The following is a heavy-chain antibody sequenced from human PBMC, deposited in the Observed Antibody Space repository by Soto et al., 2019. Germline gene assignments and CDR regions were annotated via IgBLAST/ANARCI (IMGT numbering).Heavy chain of an antibody. J-gene: IGHJ5*02. V-gene: IGHV1-18*01. CDR2: ISAYNGNT. D-gene: IGHD2-15*01. CDR3: ARGYCSGGSCPPGNWFDP. CDR1: GYTFSDYG. Sequence: VPVKVCCKASGYTFSDYGVTCARQAPGQGLQWMGWISAYNGNTDYAQKFQGRVTMTTDTSKNQFSLKLSSVTAADTAVYYCARGYCSGGSCPPGNWFDPWGQGTLVTVSS.